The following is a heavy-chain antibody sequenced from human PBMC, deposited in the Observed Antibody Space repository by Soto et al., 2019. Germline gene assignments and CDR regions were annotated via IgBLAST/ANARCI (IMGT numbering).Heavy chain of an antibody. Sequence: QVQLVQSGAELKKPGSSVKVSCEASGGSFNSYSFTWVRQAPGQGLEWMGRIIPIQGKANYALKFQDRVTITADRSMRTVYMELTSLRPEDTAVYFCAKSLLFVDHGYMDVWGKGTTVTVSS. V-gene: IGHV1-69*02. CDR1: GGSFNSYS. CDR2: IIPIQGKA. D-gene: IGHD2-21*01. J-gene: IGHJ6*03. CDR3: AKSLLFVDHGYMDV.